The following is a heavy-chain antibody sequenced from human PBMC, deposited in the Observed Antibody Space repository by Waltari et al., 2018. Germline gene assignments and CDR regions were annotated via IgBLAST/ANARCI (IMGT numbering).Heavy chain of an antibody. CDR2: ISNSGSTV. CDR1: GFTFSNYE. J-gene: IGHJ6*03. V-gene: IGHV3-48*03. Sequence: EVQVVGSGGGLVQPGGSLRLSCAASGFTFSNYEMNWVRQAPGKGLEWVSYISNSGSTVYYADSVKGRFTISRDNAKNSLYLEMNSLRAEDTAVYYCARPSTEYYYYYYYMDVWGKGTTVTVS. CDR3: ARPSTEYYYYYYYMDV.